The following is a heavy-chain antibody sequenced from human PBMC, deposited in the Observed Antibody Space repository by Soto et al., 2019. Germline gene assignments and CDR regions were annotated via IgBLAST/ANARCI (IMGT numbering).Heavy chain of an antibody. CDR3: ARGGWSLDY. D-gene: IGHD2-15*01. CDR2: IYSDGNT. Sequence: ASETLSLTCTVFGGSITNIYWSWIRQPPGKGLEWIGYIYSDGNTKYNPSLRSRVTMSVDTSKNQFSLRLTSVTAADTAVYHCARGGWSLDYWGQGTLVTVSS. CDR1: GGSITNIY. V-gene: IGHV4-59*01. J-gene: IGHJ4*02.